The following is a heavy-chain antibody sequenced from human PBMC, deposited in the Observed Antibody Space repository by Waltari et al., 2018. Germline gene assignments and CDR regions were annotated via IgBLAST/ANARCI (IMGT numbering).Heavy chain of an antibody. J-gene: IGHJ4*02. CDR1: GFSLSTSGMC. CDR2: IDWDDDT. Sequence: QVTLRESGPALVKPTQTLTLTCTFSGFSLSTSGMCVSWIRQPPGKALEWLARIDWDDDTYYRTSLKTRLTISKDTSKNQVVLSMTNVDPVYTATYDCARMVGYCSGGRCFSPYYFDFWGQGTLVTVSS. V-gene: IGHV2-70*15. D-gene: IGHD2-15*01. CDR3: ARMVGYCSGGRCFSPYYFDF.